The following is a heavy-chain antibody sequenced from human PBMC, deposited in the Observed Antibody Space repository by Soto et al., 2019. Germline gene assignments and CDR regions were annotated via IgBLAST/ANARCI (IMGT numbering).Heavy chain of an antibody. J-gene: IGHJ3*02. CDR1: GFTFSTYA. CDR3: AHPRGYGVFDAYDI. CDR2: ISGSGDST. D-gene: IGHD4-17*01. V-gene: IGHV3-23*01. Sequence: GGSLRLSCAASGFTFSTYAMSWVRQAPGKGLEWVSAISGSGDSTYSADSVRGRFTISRDNSINTLYLQMNNLGNEDTAVYYCAHPRGYGVFDAYDIWGQGTVVTVSS.